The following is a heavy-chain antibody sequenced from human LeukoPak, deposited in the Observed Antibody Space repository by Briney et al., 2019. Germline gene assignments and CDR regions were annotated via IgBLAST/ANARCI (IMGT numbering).Heavy chain of an antibody. J-gene: IGHJ4*01. CDR2: ISYEGSNK. D-gene: IGHD3-9*01. Sequence: GRSLRLSCAASGFTFSSYAMHWVRQAPGKGREWVAVISYEGSNKYYADSVKGRFTISRDNSKNTLYLQMNSLRAEDTAVYYCARDRDILTGYTGSVFDYWGQGTLVTVSS. CDR1: GFTFSSYA. CDR3: ARDRDILTGYTGSVFDY. V-gene: IGHV3-30*04.